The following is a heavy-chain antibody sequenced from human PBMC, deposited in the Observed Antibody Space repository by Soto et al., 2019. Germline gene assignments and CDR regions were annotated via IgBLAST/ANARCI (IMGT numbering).Heavy chain of an antibody. J-gene: IGHJ4*02. Sequence: PGGSLRLSCAASGSTFSSYAMHWVRQAPGKGLEWVAFISYDGSNKYHADSVTGRFTISRDNSKNTVYRQMNSLRAEDTAVYYRARGDGHTYGNIFDYWGQGTLVTVSS. V-gene: IGHV3-30-3*01. D-gene: IGHD5-18*01. CDR3: ARGDGHTYGNIFDY. CDR1: GSTFSSYA. CDR2: ISYDGSNK.